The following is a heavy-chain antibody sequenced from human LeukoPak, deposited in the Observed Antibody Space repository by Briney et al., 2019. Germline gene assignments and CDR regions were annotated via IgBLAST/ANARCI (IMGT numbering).Heavy chain of an antibody. J-gene: IGHJ4*02. CDR3: AKQLGYCSDGSCYFPY. CDR2: ISNNGGYT. V-gene: IGHV3-23*01. D-gene: IGHD2-15*01. Sequence: GGSLRLSCSASGFSFSTYAMSWVRQAPGKGLEWVSAISNNGGYTYYADSVQGRFTISRDNSKSTLCLQMNSLRAEDTAVYYCAKQLGYCSDGSCYFPYWGQGTLVTVSS. CDR1: GFSFSTYA.